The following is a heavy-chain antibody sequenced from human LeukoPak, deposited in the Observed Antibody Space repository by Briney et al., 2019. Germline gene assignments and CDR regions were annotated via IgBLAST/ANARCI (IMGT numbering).Heavy chain of an antibody. V-gene: IGHV4-34*01. CDR2: INHSGST. D-gene: IGHD3-3*01. Sequence: SETLSLTCAVYGGSFSGYYWSWIRQPPGKGLEWIGEINHSGSTNYNPSLKSRVTISVDTSKSQFSLKLSSVTAADTAVYYCAIPYYDFWSGYYPTSRSFDYWGQGTLVTVSS. CDR3: AIPYYDFWSGYYPTSRSFDY. J-gene: IGHJ4*02. CDR1: GGSFSGYY.